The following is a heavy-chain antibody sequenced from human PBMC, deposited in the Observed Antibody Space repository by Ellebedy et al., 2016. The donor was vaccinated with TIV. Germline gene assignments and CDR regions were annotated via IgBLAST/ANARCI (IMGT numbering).Heavy chain of an antibody. V-gene: IGHV1-8*01. CDR2: MNPNSGNT. CDR1: GYTFTSYD. D-gene: IGHD3-16*02. J-gene: IGHJ6*02. CDR3: ARGPFMITFGGVIMDV. Sequence: AASVKVSCKASGYTFTSYDINWVRQATGQGLEWMGWMNPNSGNTEYAQKFQGRVTMTRKTSITTAFMELRSLRSEDTAVYYCARGPFMITFGGVIMDVWGQGTTVTVSS.